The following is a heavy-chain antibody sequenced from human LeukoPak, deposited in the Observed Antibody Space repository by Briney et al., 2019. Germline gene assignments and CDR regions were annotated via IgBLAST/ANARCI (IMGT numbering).Heavy chain of an antibody. V-gene: IGHV3-43*02. D-gene: IGHD6-13*01. CDR1: GFTFDDYA. CDR2: ISGDGGST. J-gene: IGHJ2*01. CDR3: AEDGSSSWYRYFDL. Sequence: GGSLRLSCAASGFTFDDYAMHWVRQAPGKGLEWVSLISGDGGSTYYADSVKGRFTISRDNSKNSLYLQMNSLRTEDTALYYCAEDGSSSWYRYFDLWGRGTLVTVSS.